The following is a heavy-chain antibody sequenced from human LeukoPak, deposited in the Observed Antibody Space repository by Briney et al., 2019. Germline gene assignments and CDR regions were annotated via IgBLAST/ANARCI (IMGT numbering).Heavy chain of an antibody. CDR2: IDTDGSFT. CDR1: GLPIADFA. D-gene: IGHD1-26*01. Sequence: GGSLRLSCVASGLPIADFAMHWVRQAPGKGLVWVSRIDTDGSFTSYADSVRGRFTISRDNAKNTLYLQMSGLRAEDTAVYYCIRGTVGAPGNDYWGQGTLVTVSS. J-gene: IGHJ4*02. V-gene: IGHV3-74*01. CDR3: IRGTVGAPGNDY.